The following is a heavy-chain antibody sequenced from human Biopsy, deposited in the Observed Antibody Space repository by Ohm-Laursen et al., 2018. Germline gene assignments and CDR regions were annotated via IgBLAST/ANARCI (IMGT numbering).Heavy chain of an antibody. D-gene: IGHD5-24*01. CDR3: ARGPSGVATIG. Sequence: SLRLSCAASGFDFSDYSMSWVRQAPGKGLEWVSSVTTTSSYIYYADSVKGRFTISRDNAKNSLYLQMNSLRAEDTAVYYCARGPSGVATIGRGQGTLVIVSS. CDR2: VTTTSSYI. J-gene: IGHJ4*02. CDR1: GFDFSDYS. V-gene: IGHV3-21*01.